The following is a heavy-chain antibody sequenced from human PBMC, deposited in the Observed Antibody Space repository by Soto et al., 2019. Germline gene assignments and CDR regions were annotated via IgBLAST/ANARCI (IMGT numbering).Heavy chain of an antibody. CDR2: IYYTGST. D-gene: IGHD5-12*01. J-gene: IGHJ4*02. Sequence: PSETLSLTCTVSGGSISDYDWSWIRQPPGKGLEWVGYIYYTGSTTYNPSLKSRLTLSVDTSKNQFSLKLHSVSAADTAVYYCARLGRWLQALDSWGQGTLVTVSS. CDR3: ARLGRWLQALDS. V-gene: IGHV4-59*08. CDR1: GGSISDYD.